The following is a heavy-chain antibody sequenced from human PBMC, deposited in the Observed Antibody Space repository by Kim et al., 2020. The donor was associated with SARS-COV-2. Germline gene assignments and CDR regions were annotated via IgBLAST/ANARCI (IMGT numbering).Heavy chain of an antibody. D-gene: IGHD6-19*01. V-gene: IGHV3-9*01. Sequence: GGSLRLSCAASGFTFGDYAMHWVRQAPGKGLEWVSGISWNSGSIGYADSVKGRFTISRDNAKNFLYLQMNSLRAEDTALYYCAKDTPDIAVAGTGAFDIWGQGTLVTVSS. CDR3: AKDTPDIAVAGTGAFDI. J-gene: IGHJ3*02. CDR2: ISWNSGSI. CDR1: GFTFGDYA.